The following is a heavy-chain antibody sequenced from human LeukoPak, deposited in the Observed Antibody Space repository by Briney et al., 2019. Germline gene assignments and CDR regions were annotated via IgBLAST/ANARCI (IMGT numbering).Heavy chain of an antibody. V-gene: IGHV1-2*02. CDR3: ARATIVVVPAAMGY. CDR2: INPNSGGT. J-gene: IGHJ4*02. CDR1: GYTFTGYY. D-gene: IGHD2-2*01. Sequence: ASVKVSCKASGYTFTGYYMHRVRQAPGQGLEWMGWINPNSGGTNYAQKFQGRVTMTRDTSISTAYMELSRLRSDDTAVYYCARATIVVVPAAMGYWGQGTLVTVSS.